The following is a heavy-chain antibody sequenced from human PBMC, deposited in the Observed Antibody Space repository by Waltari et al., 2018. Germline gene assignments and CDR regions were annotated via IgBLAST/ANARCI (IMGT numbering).Heavy chain of an antibody. J-gene: IGHJ6*02. D-gene: IGHD1-20*01. CDR3: ARDRSRIYYYYYGMDV. CDR1: GFTFGDFA. CDR2: ISWNSANI. Sequence: EVQLVESGGGLIQPGGSLRLSCAASGFTFGDFAMHWVRQAPGKGLEWGASISWNSANIAYGDSVKGRFTISRDNAKNSLSLQMNSLRSEDTAFYYCARDRSRIYYYYYGMDVWGPGTTVTVSS. V-gene: IGHV3-9*01.